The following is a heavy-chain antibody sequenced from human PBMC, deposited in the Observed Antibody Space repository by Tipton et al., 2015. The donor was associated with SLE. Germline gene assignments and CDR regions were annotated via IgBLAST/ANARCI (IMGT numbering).Heavy chain of an antibody. CDR3: ATGDDYGDYWYFDY. D-gene: IGHD4-17*01. Sequence: QLVQFGAEVKKPGSSVKVSCKASGGTFSSYAISWVRQAPGQGLEWMGGIIPIFGTANYAQKFQGRVTITTDESTSTAYMELSSLRSEDTAVYYCATGDDYGDYWYFDYWGQGTLVTVSS. CDR1: GGTFSSYA. V-gene: IGHV1-69*01. J-gene: IGHJ4*02. CDR2: IIPIFGTA.